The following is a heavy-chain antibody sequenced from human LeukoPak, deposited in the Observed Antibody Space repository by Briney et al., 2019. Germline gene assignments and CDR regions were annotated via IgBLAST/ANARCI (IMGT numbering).Heavy chain of an antibody. CDR1: GGSISSSTYY. J-gene: IGHJ4*02. CDR3: ASAPRQASIGGLDY. Sequence: PSETLSLTGTVSGGSISSSTYYWGWIRQPPGKGLEWIGAIYYTGATCYNPSLRSRVTVSVDTSKNHFSLNLRSVTAADTALYYCASAPRQASIGGLDYWGQGTPVTVSS. CDR2: IYYTGAT. V-gene: IGHV4-39*02. D-gene: IGHD3-16*01.